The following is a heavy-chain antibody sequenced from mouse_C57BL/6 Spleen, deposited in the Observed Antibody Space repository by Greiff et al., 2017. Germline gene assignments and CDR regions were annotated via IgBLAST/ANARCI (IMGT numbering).Heavy chain of an antibody. J-gene: IGHJ4*01. V-gene: IGHV1-59*01. CDR3: AISYYYGSSPYAMDY. Sequence: QVQLQQSGAELVRPGTSVKLSCKASGYTFTSYWMHWVKQRPGQGLEWIGVIDPSDSYTNYNQKFKGKATLTVDTSSSTAYMQLSSLTSEDPAVYYCAISYYYGSSPYAMDYWGQGTSVTVSS. CDR2: IDPSDSYT. CDR1: GYTFTSYW. D-gene: IGHD1-1*01.